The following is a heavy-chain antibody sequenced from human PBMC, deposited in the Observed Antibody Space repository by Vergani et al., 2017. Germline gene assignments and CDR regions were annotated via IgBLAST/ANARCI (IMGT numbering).Heavy chain of an antibody. V-gene: IGHV4-38-2*01. Sequence: QLQLQESGPGLLKPSETLSLTCAASGFSIDNGYYWDWIRQPPGKGLEWIGGIYRTGRTHFNPSLKSRVTISVDTSNNHFSLRLNSLTAADPAVYYSGRRSGIVYDIFSGTQYFFDFWGQGTLVTVSS. CDR2: IYRTGRT. CDR3: GRRSGIVYDIFSGTQYFFDF. J-gene: IGHJ4*02. CDR1: GFSIDNGYY. D-gene: IGHD3-9*01.